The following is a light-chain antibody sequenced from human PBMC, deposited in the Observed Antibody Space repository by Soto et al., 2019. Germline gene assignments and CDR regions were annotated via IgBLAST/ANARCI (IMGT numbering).Light chain of an antibody. V-gene: IGLV1-40*01. CDR2: GNS. J-gene: IGLJ2*01. CDR3: QPYDSSPHVV. CDR1: SSNIGAGYD. Sequence: QAVVTQPTSVSGAPGQRVTISCTGSSSNIGAGYDVHWYQQLPGTAPKLLIYGNSNRPSGVPDRFSGSKSGTSASLAITGLQAEDEADYYCQPYDSSPHVVFAGGTKVTVL.